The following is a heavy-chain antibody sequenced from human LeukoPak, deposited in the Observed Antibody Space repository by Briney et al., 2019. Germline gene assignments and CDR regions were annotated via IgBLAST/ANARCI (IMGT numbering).Heavy chain of an antibody. J-gene: IGHJ4*02. CDR2: IRSKAYGGTT. CDR3: TNYGSGSYRLDY. D-gene: IGHD3-10*01. V-gene: IGHV3-49*04. Sequence: GGSLRLPCTASGFTFCDYAMSWVRQAPGKGLEWVGFIRSKAYGGTTEYAASVKGRFTISRDDSKSIAYLQMNSLKTEDTAVYYCTNYGSGSYRLDYWGQGTLVTVSS. CDR1: GFTFCDYA.